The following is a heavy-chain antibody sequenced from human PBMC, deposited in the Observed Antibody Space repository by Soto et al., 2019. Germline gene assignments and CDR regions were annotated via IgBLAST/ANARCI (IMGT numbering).Heavy chain of an antibody. CDR2: IYHSGST. CDR3: ARQITGTTGFDY. D-gene: IGHD1-7*01. J-gene: IGHJ4*02. CDR1: SGSISSSNW. Sequence: TLSLTCTVSSGSISSSNWWTWVRQPPGKGLEWIGEIYHSGSTNSNPSLKSRVTMSLDKSKNQFPLNLISVTAADTAVYYCARQITGTTGFDYWGQGTLVTVSS. V-gene: IGHV4-4*02.